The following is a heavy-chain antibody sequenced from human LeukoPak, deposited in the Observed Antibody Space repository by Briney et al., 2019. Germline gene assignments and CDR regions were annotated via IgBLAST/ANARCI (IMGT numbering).Heavy chain of an antibody. CDR1: GASISSGGSY. V-gene: IGHV4-31*03. J-gene: IGHJ1*01. CDR3: ARDDGPWYFQQ. CDR2: ISYSGRT. Sequence: SETLSLTCTVSGASISSGGSYWSCIRQHPGRGLECIGYISYSGRTYYSPSLKSRVTISVDTSKNQFSLKLSSVTAADTAVYYCARDDGPWYFQQWGQGTLVTVSS. D-gene: IGHD4-17*01.